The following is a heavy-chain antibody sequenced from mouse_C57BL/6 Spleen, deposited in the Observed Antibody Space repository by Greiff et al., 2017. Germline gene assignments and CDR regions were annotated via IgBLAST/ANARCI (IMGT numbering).Heavy chain of an antibody. CDR1: GFTFTDYY. CDR2: IRNKANGYTT. J-gene: IGHJ2*01. V-gene: IGHV7-3*01. D-gene: IGHD2-5*01. Sequence: EVKLVESGGGLVQPGGSLSLSCAASGFTFTDYYMSWVRQPPGKALEWLGFIRNKANGYTTEYSASVKGRFPISRDNSQSILYLQMNALRAEDSATYYCARYNSNYGEYFDYWGQGTTLTVSS. CDR3: ARYNSNYGEYFDY.